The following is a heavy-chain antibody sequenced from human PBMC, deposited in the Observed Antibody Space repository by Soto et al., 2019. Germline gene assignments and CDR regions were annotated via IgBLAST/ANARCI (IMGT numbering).Heavy chain of an antibody. Sequence: GGSLRLSCAASGFTFSSYGMHWVRQAPGKGLEWVAVISYDGSNKYYADSVKGRFTISRDNSKNTLYLQMNSLRAEDTAVYYCAKGQSGSYGGFHYWGQGTLVTVSS. J-gene: IGHJ4*02. CDR2: ISYDGSNK. V-gene: IGHV3-30*18. CDR3: AKGQSGSYGGFHY. CDR1: GFTFSSYG. D-gene: IGHD1-26*01.